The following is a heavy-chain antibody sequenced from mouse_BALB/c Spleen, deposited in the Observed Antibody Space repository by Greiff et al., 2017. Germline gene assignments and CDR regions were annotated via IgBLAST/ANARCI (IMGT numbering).Heavy chain of an antibody. D-gene: IGHD1-1*01. CDR3: ARSITTVVARGAMDY. Sequence: EVQLVESGPGLVKPSQSLSLTCTVTGYSITSDYAWNWIRQFPGNKLEWMGYISYSGSTSYNPSLKSRISITRDTSKNQFFLQLNSVTTEDTATYYCARSITTVVARGAMDYWGQGTSVTVSS. CDR2: ISYSGST. V-gene: IGHV3-2*02. CDR1: GYSITSDYA. J-gene: IGHJ4*01.